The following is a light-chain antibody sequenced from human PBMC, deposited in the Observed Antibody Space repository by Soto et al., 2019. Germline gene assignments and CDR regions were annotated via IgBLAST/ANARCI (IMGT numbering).Light chain of an antibody. CDR1: SSDVGGYNY. V-gene: IGLV2-8*01. CDR3: SSYAGSSNV. Sequence: QSALTQPPSASGSPGQSVAISCTGTSSDVGGYNYVSWYQQHPGKAPKLMIYEVNKRPSGVPDRFSGSKSGNTAFLTVSGVQAEDEADYYCSSYAGSSNVFGTGTKVTVL. CDR2: EVN. J-gene: IGLJ1*01.